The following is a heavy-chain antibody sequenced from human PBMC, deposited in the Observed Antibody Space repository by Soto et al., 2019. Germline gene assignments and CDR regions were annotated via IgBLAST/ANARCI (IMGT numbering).Heavy chain of an antibody. D-gene: IGHD6-13*01. CDR3: VKDQGSSWYEIDC. J-gene: IGHJ4*02. V-gene: IGHV3-66*01. CDR1: GFTASNNY. CDR2: IYSGGST. Sequence: GGSLRLSCAASGFTASNNYMTWVRQAPGKGLEWVSVIYSGGSTYYADSVKGRFTLSRGNSKNTLYLQMNSLRAEDTAVYYCVKDQGSSWYEIDCWSQGTLVTVSS.